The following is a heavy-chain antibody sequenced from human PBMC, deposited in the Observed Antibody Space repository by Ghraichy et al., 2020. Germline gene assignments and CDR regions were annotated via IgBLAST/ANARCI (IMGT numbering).Heavy chain of an antibody. J-gene: IGHJ4*02. CDR1: GGSFSGYY. CDR3: ARGKRVFDY. CDR2: INHSGST. Sequence: SETLSLTCAVYGGSFSGYYWSWIRQPPGKGLEWIGEINHSGSTNYNPSLKSRVTISVDTSKNQFSLKLSSVTAADTAVYYCARGKRVFDYWGQGTLVTVSS. V-gene: IGHV4-34*01.